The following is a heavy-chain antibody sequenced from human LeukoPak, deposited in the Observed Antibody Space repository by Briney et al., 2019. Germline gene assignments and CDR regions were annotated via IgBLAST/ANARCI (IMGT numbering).Heavy chain of an antibody. Sequence: GXSXRLSCXASGFTFSNYDMHWVRQAPGKGLEWVAVISYDGSNKYYADSVKGRFTISRDNSKKTVYMQMNSLRAEDTAVYYCAKDREGTTFDNWGQGTLVTVSS. CDR2: ISYDGSNK. CDR1: GFTFSNYD. V-gene: IGHV3-30*18. J-gene: IGHJ4*02. CDR3: AKDREGTTFDN. D-gene: IGHD1-7*01.